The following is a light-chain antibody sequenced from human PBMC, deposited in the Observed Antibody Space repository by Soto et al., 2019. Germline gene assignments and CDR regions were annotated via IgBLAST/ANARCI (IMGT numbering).Light chain of an antibody. CDR1: QSVSYN. CDR2: GAF. Sequence: EIVMTQSPATVSVSPGETATLSCRASQSVSYNLAWYQQKPGQGLRLLIYGAFTRSTGIPARFSGSGSGTEFTIPLSSLQSEDFAVYYCQQYKNWPPLTFGGGTKVEIK. J-gene: IGKJ4*01. CDR3: QQYKNWPPLT. V-gene: IGKV3D-15*01.